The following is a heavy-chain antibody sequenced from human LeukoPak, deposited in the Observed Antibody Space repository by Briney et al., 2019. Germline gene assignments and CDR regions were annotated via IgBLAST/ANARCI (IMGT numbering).Heavy chain of an antibody. D-gene: IGHD3-9*01. J-gene: IGHJ3*02. CDR2: ISSSGSTI. CDR3: ARTYYDILTGLDPFPYASDI. Sequence: GGSLRLSCAASGFTFSSYEMNWVRQAPGKGLEWVSYISSSGSTIYYADSVKGRFTISRDNAKNSLYLQMNSLRAEDTAVYYCARTYYDILTGLDPFPYASDIWGQGTMVTVSS. V-gene: IGHV3-48*03. CDR1: GFTFSSYE.